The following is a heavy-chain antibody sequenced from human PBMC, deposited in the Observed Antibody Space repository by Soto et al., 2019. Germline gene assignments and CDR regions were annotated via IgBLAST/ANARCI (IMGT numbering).Heavy chain of an antibody. D-gene: IGHD2-8*01. J-gene: IGHJ5*02. CDR1: GFSVGGNH. CDR2: IHTSGDT. V-gene: IGHV3-53*01. Sequence: GGSLRLSCVASGFSVGGNHLSWVRQAPGKGLEWVAVIHTSGDTYYADSVKGRFTISRDNSKNMVYLQMNSLGVGDTAMYFCARGVNDDTWGQGTQVTVSS. CDR3: ARGVNDDT.